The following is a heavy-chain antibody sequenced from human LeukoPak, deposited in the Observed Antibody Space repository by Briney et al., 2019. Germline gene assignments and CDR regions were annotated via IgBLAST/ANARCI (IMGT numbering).Heavy chain of an antibody. CDR2: IIPIFGTA. J-gene: IGHJ4*02. CDR1: GGTFGSYA. Sequence: SVKVSCKASGGTFGSYAISWVRQAPGQGLEWMGGIIPIFGTANYAQKFQGGVTITADESTSTAYMELSSLRSEDTAVYYCARGQTWELLSYFDYWGQGTLVTVSS. CDR3: ARGQTWELLSYFDY. D-gene: IGHD1-26*01. V-gene: IGHV1-69*13.